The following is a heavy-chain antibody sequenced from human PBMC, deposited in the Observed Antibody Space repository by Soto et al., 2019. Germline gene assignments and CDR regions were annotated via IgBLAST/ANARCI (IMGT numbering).Heavy chain of an antibody. CDR2: IYYSGST. CDR1: GGSISSYY. CDR3: ARSDKVYDYVWGSYRYGAPFDY. V-gene: IGHV4-59*01. J-gene: IGHJ4*02. Sequence: PSETLSLTCTASGGSISSYYWSWIRQPPGKGLEWIGYIYYSGSTNYNPSLKSRVTISVDTSKNQFSLKLSSVTAADTAVYYCARSDKVYDYVWGSYRYGAPFDYWGQGTLVTVSS. D-gene: IGHD3-16*02.